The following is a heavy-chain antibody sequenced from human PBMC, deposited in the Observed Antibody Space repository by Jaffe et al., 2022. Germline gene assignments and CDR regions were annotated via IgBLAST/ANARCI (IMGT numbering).Heavy chain of an antibody. V-gene: IGHV3-23*01. D-gene: IGHD3-3*01. CDR1: GFTFSSYA. Sequence: EVQLLESGGGLVQPGGSLRLSCAASGFTFSSYAMSWVRQAPGKGLEWVSAISGSGGSTYYADSVKGRFTISRDNSKNTLYLQMNSLRAEDTAVYYCAKDGTEYYDFWSGYPLDYWGQGTLVTVSS. CDR3: AKDGTEYYDFWSGYPLDY. J-gene: IGHJ4*02. CDR2: ISGSGGST.